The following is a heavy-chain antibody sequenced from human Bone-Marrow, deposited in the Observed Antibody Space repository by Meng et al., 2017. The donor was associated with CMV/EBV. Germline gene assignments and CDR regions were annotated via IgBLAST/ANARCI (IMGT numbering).Heavy chain of an antibody. CDR1: GLTFSSYE. Sequence: GGSLRLSCAVSGLTFSSYEMSWVRQAPGKGLEWVSYISSSGSTLYYADSVKGRFTTSRDNAKNSLYLQMNSLRAEDTAVYYCASDTVVGVDYWAQGTLVTVSS. J-gene: IGHJ4*02. CDR2: ISSSGSTL. D-gene: IGHD1-26*01. CDR3: ASDTVVGVDY. V-gene: IGHV3-48*03.